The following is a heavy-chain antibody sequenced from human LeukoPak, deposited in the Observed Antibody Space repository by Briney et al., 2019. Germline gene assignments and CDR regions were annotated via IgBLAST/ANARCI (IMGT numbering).Heavy chain of an antibody. CDR3: TKDLPFTAGGVIVH. CDR2: IRSKVDGGTA. D-gene: IGHD3-16*01. CDR1: GLTFSDAW. Sequence: PGGSLRLSCGVSGLTFSDAWLTWVRQGPGKGLEWVRLIRSKVDGGTADYATTVKGRFTISGDDSKNMLYLQMNGLKTEDTAIYYCTKDLPFTAGGVIVHWGQGALVTVSS. J-gene: IGHJ5*02. V-gene: IGHV3-15*01.